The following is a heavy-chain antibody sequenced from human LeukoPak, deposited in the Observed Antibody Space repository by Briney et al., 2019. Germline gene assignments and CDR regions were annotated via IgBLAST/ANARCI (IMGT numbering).Heavy chain of an antibody. J-gene: IGHJ4*02. CDR3: ARVTGYMIGDYFDY. CDR1: GGSISSSSYY. Sequence: SETLSLTCTVSGGSISSSSYYWGWIRQPPGKGLEWIGSIYYSGSTYYNPSLKSRVTISVDTSKNQFSMKLSSVTAADTAVYYCARVTGYMIGDYFDYWAREPWSPSPQ. D-gene: IGHD3-22*01. CDR2: IYYSGST. V-gene: IGHV4-39*07.